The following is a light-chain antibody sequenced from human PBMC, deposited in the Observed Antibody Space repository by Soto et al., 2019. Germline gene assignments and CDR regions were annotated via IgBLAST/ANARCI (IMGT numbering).Light chain of an antibody. V-gene: IGKV3-11*01. CDR1: QSVSTN. J-gene: IGKJ5*01. CDR2: DAS. Sequence: EIVLTQSPATLSLSPGERATLSCRASQSVSTNLAWYQQKPGQAPRLLMFDASNRATGIPARFSGSGYGTDFTLTISSREPEDFAVYYCQQGSNWPPMTFGQGTRLEIK. CDR3: QQGSNWPPMT.